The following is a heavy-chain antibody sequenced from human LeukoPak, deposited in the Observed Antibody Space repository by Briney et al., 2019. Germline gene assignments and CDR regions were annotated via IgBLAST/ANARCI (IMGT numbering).Heavy chain of an antibody. V-gene: IGHV3-23*01. Sequence: QPGRSLRLSCAASGFTFSSYAMHWVRQAPGKGLEWVSGISGSGGSTDYADSVKGRITISRDNSKNTLYLQMNNLRAEDTAVYYCARYLVRGVIIAYFDYWGQGTLVTVSS. CDR2: ISGSGGST. CDR1: GFTFSSYA. D-gene: IGHD3-10*01. CDR3: ARYLVRGVIIAYFDY. J-gene: IGHJ4*02.